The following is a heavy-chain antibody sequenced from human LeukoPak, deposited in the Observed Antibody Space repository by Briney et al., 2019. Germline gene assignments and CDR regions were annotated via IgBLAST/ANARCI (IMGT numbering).Heavy chain of an antibody. CDR1: GGSISSYY. V-gene: IGHV4-59*01. J-gene: IGHJ4*02. CDR2: IYYSGST. Sequence: SETLSLTCTVSGGSISSYYWSWIRQPPGKGLEWIGYIYYSGSTNYNPSLKSRVTISVDTSKNQFSLKLSSVTAADAAVYYCATTKYSSSWYDYWGQGTLVTVSS. CDR3: ATTKYSSSWYDY. D-gene: IGHD6-13*01.